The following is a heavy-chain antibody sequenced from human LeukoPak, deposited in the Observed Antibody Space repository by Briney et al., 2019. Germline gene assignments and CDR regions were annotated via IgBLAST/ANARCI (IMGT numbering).Heavy chain of an antibody. Sequence: SEALSLTCTVSGGSISSSSYYWGWIRQPPGKGLEWIGSIYYSGSTYYNPSLKSRVTISVDTSENQFSLKLSSVTAADTAVYYCARHEWGLRRNWGYYFAYWGQGTLVTVSS. CDR3: ARHEWGLRRNWGYYFAY. CDR2: IYYSGST. D-gene: IGHD7-27*01. CDR1: GGSISSSSYY. J-gene: IGHJ4*02. V-gene: IGHV4-39*01.